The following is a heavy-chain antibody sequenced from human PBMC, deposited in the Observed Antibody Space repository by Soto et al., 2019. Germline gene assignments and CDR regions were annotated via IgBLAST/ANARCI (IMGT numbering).Heavy chain of an antibody. Sequence: PGGSLRLSCAASGFTFSSYGVHWFRQAPGKGLEWVAVISYDGSNKYYADSVKGRFTISRDNSKNTLYLQMNSLRAEDTAVYYCAKDLLAAAGHHDAFDIWGQGTMVTVSS. CDR1: GFTFSSYG. CDR2: ISYDGSNK. J-gene: IGHJ3*02. CDR3: AKDLLAAAGHHDAFDI. V-gene: IGHV3-30*18. D-gene: IGHD6-13*01.